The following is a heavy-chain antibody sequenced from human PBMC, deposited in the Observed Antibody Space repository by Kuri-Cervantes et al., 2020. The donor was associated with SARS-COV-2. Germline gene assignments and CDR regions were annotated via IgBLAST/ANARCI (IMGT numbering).Heavy chain of an antibody. D-gene: IGHD3-10*01. CDR1: GGSISSSSYY. J-gene: IGHJ4*02. V-gene: IGHV4-39*01. CDR3: ARSSWFGGPDRIDY. Sequence: SETLSLTCTVSGGSISSSSYYWGWIRQPPGKGLEWIGSIYYSGSTYYNPSLKSRVTISVDTSKNPFSLKLSSVTAADTAVYYCARSSWFGGPDRIDYWGQGTLVTVSS. CDR2: IYYSGST.